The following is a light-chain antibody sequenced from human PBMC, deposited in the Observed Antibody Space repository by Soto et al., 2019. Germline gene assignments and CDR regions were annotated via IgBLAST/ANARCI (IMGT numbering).Light chain of an antibody. CDR3: AAWDDSLSAVV. CDR1: SSNIGSNY. V-gene: IGLV1-47*01. Sequence: QSVLTQPPSASGTPGQRVTISCSGSSSNIGSNYVYWYQQLPGSAPKLLVYRNDQRPSGVPDRFSASKSGTAASLAIGGLRSEYEADSHCAAWDDSLSAVVFGGGTKLTVL. J-gene: IGLJ2*01. CDR2: RND.